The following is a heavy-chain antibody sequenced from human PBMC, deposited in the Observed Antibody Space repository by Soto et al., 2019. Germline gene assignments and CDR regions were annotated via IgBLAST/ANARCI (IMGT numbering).Heavy chain of an antibody. CDR1: GFTFSDGW. D-gene: IGHD1-26*01. J-gene: IGHJ6*02. CDR3: TTSYAAYYYGMDV. Sequence: EVQLVESGGGLVKPGGSLRLSCAASGFTFSDGWMNWVRQAPGKGLEWVGRIKSKSDGGTTDYAAPVKGRFTISREDSKTPLYLQMNSLKTEDTAVYYCTTSYAAYYYGMDVWGQGTTVTVSS. V-gene: IGHV3-15*07. CDR2: IKSKSDGGTT.